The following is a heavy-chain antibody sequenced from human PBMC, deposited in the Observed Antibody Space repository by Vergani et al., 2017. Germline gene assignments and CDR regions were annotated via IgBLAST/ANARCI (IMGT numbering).Heavy chain of an antibody. Sequence: EVQLVESGGGLVQPGGSLRLSCAASGFTFSTYDMHWVRQATGKGLEWVSAIGTAGDTYYTGSVKGRFTISRENATNALYLQMNGLRAGDTAVYYCARRDSSSPALDYWCQGTLVTVAS. J-gene: IGHJ4*02. CDR2: IGTAGDT. D-gene: IGHD6-6*01. V-gene: IGHV3-13*01. CDR3: ARRDSSSPALDY. CDR1: GFTFSTYD.